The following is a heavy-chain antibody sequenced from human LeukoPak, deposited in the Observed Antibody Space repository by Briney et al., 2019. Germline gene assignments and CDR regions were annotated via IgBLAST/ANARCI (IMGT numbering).Heavy chain of an antibody. V-gene: IGHV3-72*01. Sequence: GGSLRLSCATSGFTFSDHYMDWVRQAPGKGLEWVGRSRDKANSYTTEYAASVKGRFTISRDDSQNSLYLQMNSLKTEDTAVYYCASARPDSSGYSYFDFWGQGTLVTVSS. J-gene: IGHJ4*02. CDR1: GFTFSDHY. CDR3: ASARPDSSGYSYFDF. CDR2: SRDKANSYTT. D-gene: IGHD6-19*01.